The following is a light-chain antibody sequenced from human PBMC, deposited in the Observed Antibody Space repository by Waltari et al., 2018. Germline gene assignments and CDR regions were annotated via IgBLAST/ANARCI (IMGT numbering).Light chain of an antibody. CDR1: QSISSSY. CDR3: QQYGSSPKT. V-gene: IGKV3-20*01. CDR2: GAS. Sequence: DILLTQSPCSLSVSPGERATLSCRASQSISSSYLAWDQQKPGQAPRLLIYGASSKATGTPSRFSGSGSGTEFTLTISRLEPEDFAVYYCQQYGSSPKTFGQGTKVEIK. J-gene: IGKJ1*01.